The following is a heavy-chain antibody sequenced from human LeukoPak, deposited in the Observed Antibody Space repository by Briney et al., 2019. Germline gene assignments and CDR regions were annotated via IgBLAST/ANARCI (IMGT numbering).Heavy chain of an antibody. CDR3: AGTLRWLPFDY. CDR2: IYSGGST. V-gene: IGHV3-53*01. CDR1: GFAVNTKF. J-gene: IGHJ4*02. Sequence: GGSLRLSCAASGFAVNTKFMHWVRQAPGKGLEWVSVIYSGGSTYYADSVKGRFTISRDNSKNTLYLQMNSLRAEDTAVYYCAGTLRWLPFDYWGQGTLVTVSS. D-gene: IGHD5-24*01.